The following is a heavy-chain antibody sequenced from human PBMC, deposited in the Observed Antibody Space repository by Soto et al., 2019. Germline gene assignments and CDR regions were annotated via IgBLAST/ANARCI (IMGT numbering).Heavy chain of an antibody. J-gene: IGHJ4*02. CDR1: GFIFSSYA. V-gene: IGHV3-23*01. CDR3: AKARRGGCYSSLDY. D-gene: IGHD2-15*01. Sequence: EVQLLESGGGLGQPGGSLRLSCAASGFIFSSYAMSWVRQAPGKGLEWVSGICGSGDSTYYADSVKGRFTISRDNSKDTLYLQMNSLRAEDKAVYYCAKARRGGCYSSLDYWGQGTLVTVSS. CDR2: ICGSGDST.